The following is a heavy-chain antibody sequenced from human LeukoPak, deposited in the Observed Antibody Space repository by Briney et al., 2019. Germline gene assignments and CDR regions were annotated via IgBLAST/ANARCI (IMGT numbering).Heavy chain of an antibody. Sequence: GESLRLSCAASGFSFSTYNMNWVRQAPGKGLEWVSSITTSSTYIYYADSVKGRFTISRDNAKNSLYLQMNSLRAEDTAVYYCAKGHGSSGTFDYWGQGTLVTVSS. CDR3: AKGHGSSGTFDY. CDR2: ITTSSTYI. J-gene: IGHJ4*02. D-gene: IGHD6-6*01. V-gene: IGHV3-21*01. CDR1: GFSFSTYN.